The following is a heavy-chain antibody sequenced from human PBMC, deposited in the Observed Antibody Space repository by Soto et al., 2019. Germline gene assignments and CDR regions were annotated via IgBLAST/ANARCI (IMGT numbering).Heavy chain of an antibody. CDR1: SGSISSSDW. CDR3: ARENRGTIHPDYYYMDV. V-gene: IGHV4-4*02. D-gene: IGHD1-7*01. CDR2: INHRGTT. J-gene: IGHJ6*03. Sequence: QVHLEESGPGLVKPSGTLSLTCAVSSGSISSSDWWTWVRQPPGKGLEWIGEINHRGTTNYNPSLKSRAIISVDKSQNQFSLRLTSVTAADTAVYYCARENRGTIHPDYYYMDVWGKGATVTVSS.